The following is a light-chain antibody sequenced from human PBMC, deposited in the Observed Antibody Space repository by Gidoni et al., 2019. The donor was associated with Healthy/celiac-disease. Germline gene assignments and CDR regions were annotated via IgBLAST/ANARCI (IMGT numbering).Light chain of an antibody. V-gene: IGKV1-6*01. J-gene: IGKJ1*01. CDR1: QGIRND. CDR2: AAS. Sequence: AIQMTQSPSSLSASVGARVTITCRASQGIRNDLGWYQQKPVKAPTLLIYAASSLQSGVPSRFSGSGSATAFTLTISSLPPEVFATYYCLQDYNYPRTFGQGTKVEIK. CDR3: LQDYNYPRT.